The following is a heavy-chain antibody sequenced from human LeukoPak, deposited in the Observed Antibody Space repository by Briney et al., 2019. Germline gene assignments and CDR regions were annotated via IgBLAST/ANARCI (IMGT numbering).Heavy chain of an antibody. D-gene: IGHD2-15*01. CDR2: IYYSGST. V-gene: IGHV4-59*01. J-gene: IGHJ1*01. Sequence: SETLSLTCTVSGSSISSYYWSWIRQPPGKGLEWIGYIYYSGSTNYNPSLKSRVTISVDTSKNQFSLKLSSVTAADTAVYYCAGGYCSGGSCYLYFQHWGQGTLVTVSS. CDR1: GSSISSYY. CDR3: AGGYCSGGSCYLYFQH.